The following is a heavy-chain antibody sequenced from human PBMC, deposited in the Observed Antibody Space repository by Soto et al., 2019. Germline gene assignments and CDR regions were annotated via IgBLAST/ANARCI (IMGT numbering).Heavy chain of an antibody. CDR3: VRDRFGSWTFDY. V-gene: IGHV1-46*01. CDR1: GYNFASNH. Sequence: QVQLVQSGAEVKEPGASVKVSCKVSGYNFASNHMHWVRQIPGQGLEWMGIIHPTDGSTSYAQRFRGRITLTRDAPTNTDYMELRGLTSEDTAVYYCVRDRFGSWTFDYWGQGTLLTVSS. CDR2: IHPTDGST. J-gene: IGHJ4*02. D-gene: IGHD6-13*01.